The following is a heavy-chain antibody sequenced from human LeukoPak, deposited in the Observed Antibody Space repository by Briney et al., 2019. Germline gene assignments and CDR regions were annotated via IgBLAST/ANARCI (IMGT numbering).Heavy chain of an antibody. CDR2: TYYRSKWYN. Sequence: SQTLSLTCAISGDSVSSNSAAWNWIRQSPSRGLEWLGRTYYRSKWYNDYAVSVKGRITINPDTPKNQFSLQLNSVTPEDTAVYYCAGRVGYCTSTSCPPDYWGQGTLVTVSS. CDR1: GDSVSSNSAA. V-gene: IGHV6-1*01. CDR3: AGRVGYCTSTSCPPDY. D-gene: IGHD2-2*01. J-gene: IGHJ4*02.